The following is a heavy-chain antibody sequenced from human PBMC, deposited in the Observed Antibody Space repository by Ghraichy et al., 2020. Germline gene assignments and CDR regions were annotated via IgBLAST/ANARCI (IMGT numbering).Heavy chain of an antibody. V-gene: IGHV4-59*01. CDR3: ARRYYYYYGMDV. CDR1: GGSISSYY. CDR2: IYYSGST. Sequence: SETLSLTCTVSGGSISSYYWSWIRQPPGKGLEWIGYIYYSGSTNYNPSLKSRVTISVDTSKNQFSLKLSSVTAADPAVYYCARRYYYYYGMDVWGQGTTVTVSS. J-gene: IGHJ6*02.